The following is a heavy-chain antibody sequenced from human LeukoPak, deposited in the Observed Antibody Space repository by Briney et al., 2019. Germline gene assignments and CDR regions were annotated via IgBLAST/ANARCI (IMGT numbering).Heavy chain of an antibody. CDR1: GGSISSSSYY. Sequence: SETLSLTCTVSGGSISSSSYYWGWIRQPPGNGLEWIGSIYYSGSTYYNPSLKSRVTISVDTSKNQFSLKLSSVTAADTAVYYCARGALGDGYNLGRGRYYYYYYMDVWGKGTTVTVSS. CDR3: ARGALGDGYNLGRGRYYYYYYMDV. J-gene: IGHJ6*03. CDR2: IYYSGST. D-gene: IGHD5-24*01. V-gene: IGHV4-39*07.